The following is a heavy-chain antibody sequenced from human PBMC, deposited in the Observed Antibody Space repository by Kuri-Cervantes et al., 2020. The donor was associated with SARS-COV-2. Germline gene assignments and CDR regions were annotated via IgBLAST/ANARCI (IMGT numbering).Heavy chain of an antibody. CDR2: IYYSGST. V-gene: IGHV4-39*01. Sequence: ESLKISCTVSGGSISSSSYYWGWIRQPPGKGLEWIGSIYYSGSTYYNPSLKSRVTISVDTSKNQFSLKLSSVTAADTAVYYCAAIWSGSYYYMDVWGKGTTVTVSS. CDR1: GGSISSSSYY. J-gene: IGHJ6*03. CDR3: AAIWSGSYYYMDV. D-gene: IGHD3-3*01.